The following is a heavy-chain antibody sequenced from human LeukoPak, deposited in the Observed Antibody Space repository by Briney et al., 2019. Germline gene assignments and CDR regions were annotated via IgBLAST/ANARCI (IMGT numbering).Heavy chain of an antibody. V-gene: IGHV4-39*07. D-gene: IGHD2-2*01. J-gene: IGHJ4*02. CDR1: GGSSSSSSYY. CDR2: IYYSGST. CDR3: ARDSRGLPAALYHDY. Sequence: SETLSLPCTVSGGSSSSSSYYWGWIRPPPGKGLEWIGSIYYSGSTYYNPSLKSRVTISVDTSKNQFSLKLSSVTAADTAVYYCARDSRGLPAALYHDYWGQGTLVTVSS.